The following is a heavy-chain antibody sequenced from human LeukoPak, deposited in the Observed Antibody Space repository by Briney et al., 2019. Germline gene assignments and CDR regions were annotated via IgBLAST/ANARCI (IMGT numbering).Heavy chain of an antibody. CDR3: ARDEYQLLYGDNWFDP. J-gene: IGHJ5*02. CDR2: ISAYNGNT. Sequence: ASVKVSCKASGYTFTSYGISWVRQAPGQGLEWMGWISAYNGNTNYAQKLQGRVTMTTDTSTSTAYMELRSLRSDDTAVYYCARDEYQLLYGDNWFDPWGQGTLVTVSS. V-gene: IGHV1-18*01. CDR1: GYTFTSYG. D-gene: IGHD2-2*02.